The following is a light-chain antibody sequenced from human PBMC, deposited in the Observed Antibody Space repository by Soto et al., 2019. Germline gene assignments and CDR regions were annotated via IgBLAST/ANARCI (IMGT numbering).Light chain of an antibody. CDR3: TLYAGSSNV. J-gene: IGLJ1*01. CDR1: SSDVGGYNY. V-gene: IGLV2-8*01. CDR2: EVN. Sequence: QSALTQPPSASGSPGQSVALSCTGTSSDVGGYNYVSWYQQHPCKAPKLMIYEVNKRPSGVPDRFSGSKSGNTASLTVSGHQAEDEADYYCTLYAGSSNVFGTGTKLTVL.